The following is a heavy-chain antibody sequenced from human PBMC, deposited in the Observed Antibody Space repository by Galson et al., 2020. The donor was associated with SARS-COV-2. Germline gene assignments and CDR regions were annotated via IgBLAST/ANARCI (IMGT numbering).Heavy chain of an antibody. J-gene: IGHJ4*02. Sequence: SGPTLVKPTSTLTLTCTVSGFSLRNARMGVSWIRQPPGKALESPAHIFSHDKKSYSTSLKSRLTISKDTTKSQVALTMTNMDPVDTATHYCARMVRDCSGGSCYQIFDYGGQGTLVTVSS. D-gene: IGHD2-15*01. V-gene: IGHV2-26*01. CDR1: GFSLRNARMG. CDR3: ARMVRDCSGGSCYQIFDY. CDR2: IFSHDKK.